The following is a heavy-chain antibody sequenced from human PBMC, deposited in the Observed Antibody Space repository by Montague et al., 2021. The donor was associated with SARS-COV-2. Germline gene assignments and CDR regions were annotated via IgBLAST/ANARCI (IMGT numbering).Heavy chain of an antibody. V-gene: IGHV4-4*08. J-gene: IGHJ6*02. Sequence: SETLSLTCSVSGGSFSPYYWTWIRQTSGKGLECIGYVSHTGSTNYNPSLQSRVSMFVDSSNSQFSLKLTSVTAADTAIYYCASCKLWNHLYGMDVWGQGTTVIVSS. D-gene: IGHD2/OR15-2a*01. CDR2: VSHTGST. CDR3: ASCKLWNHLYGMDV. CDR1: GGSFSPYY.